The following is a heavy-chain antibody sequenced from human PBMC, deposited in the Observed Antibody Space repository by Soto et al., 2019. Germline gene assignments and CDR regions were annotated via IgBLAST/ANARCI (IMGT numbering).Heavy chain of an antibody. CDR3: AMGPCRDCNCYGRKDV. J-gene: IGHJ6*02. V-gene: IGHV3-23*01. D-gene: IGHD2-21*01. CDR2: ITGSGDRV. CDR1: GFSFNNFA. Sequence: EVQLLVSGGGLVQPGGSLRLSCAASGFSFNNFAMSWVRQTPGRGLEWVSSITGSGDRVLYADSVKGRFTISRDNSENMMYLQMGSRRVEHTAVYYCAMGPCRDCNCYGRKDVWGHGTMVAGSS.